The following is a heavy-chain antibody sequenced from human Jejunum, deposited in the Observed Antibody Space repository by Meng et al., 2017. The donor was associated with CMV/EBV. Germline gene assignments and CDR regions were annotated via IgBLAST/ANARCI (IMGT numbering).Heavy chain of an antibody. CDR2: IYYSGST. J-gene: IGHJ5*02. CDR3: ARSFRPKRWFDL. CDR1: GDSISNGDYY. Sequence: QVQLQESGPGLVKPSQTLSLTCTVSGDSISNGDYYWGWIRQTPGKGLEWIGYIYYSGSTHFNPSLDSRLTMSVDTSKNQFSLKLSSMTAADTAVYYCARSFRPKRWFDLWGQGTLVTVSS. V-gene: IGHV4-30-4*08. D-gene: IGHD2/OR15-2a*01.